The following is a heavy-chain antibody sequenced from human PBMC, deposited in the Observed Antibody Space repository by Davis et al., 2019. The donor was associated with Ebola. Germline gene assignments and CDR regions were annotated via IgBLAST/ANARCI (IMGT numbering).Heavy chain of an antibody. V-gene: IGHV1-69*10. J-gene: IGHJ4*02. D-gene: IGHD3-10*01. CDR3: ARGGTGYSGSGNDYNSIDYFEY. Sequence: SVKVSCKTSGDTFRRHGISWVRQAPGQGLEWLGGVIPILGITNRSQKFRGRLTITADESTTTVYMELNSLRSEDTAVYYCARGGTGYSGSGNDYNSIDYFEYWGQGTLVTASS. CDR2: VIPILGIT. CDR1: GDTFRRHG.